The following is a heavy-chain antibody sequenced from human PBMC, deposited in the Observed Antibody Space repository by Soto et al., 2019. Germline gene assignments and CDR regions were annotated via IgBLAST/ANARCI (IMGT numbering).Heavy chain of an antibody. V-gene: IGHV3-23*01. D-gene: IGHD2-21*02. CDR1: GFTFSSYA. CDR3: AKDLPPYCGGDCQKITFDY. CDR2: ISGSGGST. J-gene: IGHJ4*02. Sequence: PGGSLRLSCAASGFTFSSYAMSWVRQAPGKGLEWVSAISGSGGSTYYADSVKGRFTISRDNSKNTLYLQMNSLRAEDTAVYYCAKDLPPYCGGDCQKITFDYWGQGTLVTVSS.